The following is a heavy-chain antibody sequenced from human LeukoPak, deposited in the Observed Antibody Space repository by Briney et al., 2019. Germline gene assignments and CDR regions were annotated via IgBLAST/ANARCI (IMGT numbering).Heavy chain of an antibody. CDR1: GYTFTTYD. V-gene: IGHV1-8*01. Sequence: ASVKVSCKASGYTFTTYDINWLRQATRQGLEWMGWMNPNSGNTAYAQKFQGRVTMTRNTSISTAFMELSGLRSEDTAVYFCARRNTAMVAGLDYWGQGSLVTVSS. CDR3: ARRNTAMVAGLDY. J-gene: IGHJ4*02. CDR2: MNPNSGNT. D-gene: IGHD5-18*01.